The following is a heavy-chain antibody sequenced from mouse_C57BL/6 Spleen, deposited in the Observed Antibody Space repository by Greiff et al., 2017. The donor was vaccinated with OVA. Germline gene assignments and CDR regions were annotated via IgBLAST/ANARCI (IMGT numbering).Heavy chain of an antibody. D-gene: IGHD2-1*01. J-gene: IGHJ4*01. V-gene: IGHV1-81*01. CDR1: GYTFTSYG. CDR2: IYPRSGNT. CDR3: ARSTPYAMDY. Sequence: VQLVESGAELARPGASVKLSCKASGYTFTSYGISWVKQRTGQGLEWIGEIYPRSGNTYYNEKFKGKATLTADKSSSTAYMELRSLTSEDSAVYFCARSTPYAMDYWGQGTSVTVSS.